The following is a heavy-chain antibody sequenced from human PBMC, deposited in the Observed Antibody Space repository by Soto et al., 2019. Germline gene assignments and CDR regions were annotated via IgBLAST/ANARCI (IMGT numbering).Heavy chain of an antibody. CDR1: GCTFSSYA. V-gene: IGHV1-69*13. J-gene: IGHJ4*02. Sequence: SVKVSCKASGCTFSSYAISWVRQAPGQGLEWMGGIIPIFGTANYAQKFQGRVTITADESTSTAYMELSSLRSEDTAVYYCARVGGMTTVPYYFDYWGQGTLVTVSS. CDR2: IIPIFGTA. D-gene: IGHD4-17*01. CDR3: ARVGGMTTVPYYFDY.